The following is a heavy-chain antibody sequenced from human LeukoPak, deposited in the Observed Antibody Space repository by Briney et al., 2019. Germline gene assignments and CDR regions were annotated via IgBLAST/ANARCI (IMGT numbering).Heavy chain of an antibody. D-gene: IGHD6-13*01. CDR2: ISYDGSNK. J-gene: IGHJ3*02. Sequence: GRSLRLSCAASGFTFSSYGMHWVRQAPGKGLEWVAVISYDGSNKYYADSVKGRFTISRDNSKNTLYLQMNSLRAEDTAVYYCARDDGSSWASGAFDIWGQGTMVTVSS. CDR3: ARDDGSSWASGAFDI. CDR1: GFTFSSYG. V-gene: IGHV3-30*03.